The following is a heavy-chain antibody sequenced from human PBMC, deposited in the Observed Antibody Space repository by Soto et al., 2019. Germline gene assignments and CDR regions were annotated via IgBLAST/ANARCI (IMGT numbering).Heavy chain of an antibody. CDR3: ARVGRSGCTPNFFDS. J-gene: IGHJ4*02. V-gene: IGHV4-38-2*01. D-gene: IGHD6-19*01. CDR1: VFSISSGFY. Sequence: SETLAFTCVVSVFSISSGFYWGVLRQPPGKGLEWIGTIYHSGNTVYNPSLKSRVTISVDTSKNQFSMKLSSVTAADTALYYCARVGRSGCTPNFFDSWGQGALVTVSS. CDR2: IYHSGNT.